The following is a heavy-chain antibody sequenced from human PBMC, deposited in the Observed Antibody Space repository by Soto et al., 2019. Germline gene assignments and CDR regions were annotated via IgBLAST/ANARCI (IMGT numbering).Heavy chain of an antibody. Sequence: SVKVSCKASGYTFSDSHMHWVRQAPGQGLEWMGWINPKSGGTNYAQKFQGWVTMTRDTSISTAYMELSRLRSDDTAVYYCAREFPGGYYFDYWGQGTLVTVSS. CDR2: INPKSGGT. CDR3: AREFPGGYYFDY. V-gene: IGHV1-2*04. J-gene: IGHJ4*02. D-gene: IGHD3-10*01. CDR1: GYTFSDSH.